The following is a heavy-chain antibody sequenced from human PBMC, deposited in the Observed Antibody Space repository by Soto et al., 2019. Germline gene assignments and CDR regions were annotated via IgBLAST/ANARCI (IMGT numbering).Heavy chain of an antibody. CDR3: AGRIVGATDAFDI. Sequence: QVQLVQSGAEVKKPGSSVKVSCKASGGTFSSYAISWVRQAPGQGLEWMGGIIPIFGTANYAQKFQGRVRXTXDXXTSTAYMELSSLRSEDTAVYYCAGRIVGATDAFDIWGQGTMVTVSS. D-gene: IGHD1-26*01. J-gene: IGHJ3*02. V-gene: IGHV1-69*05. CDR1: GGTFSSYA. CDR2: IIPIFGTA.